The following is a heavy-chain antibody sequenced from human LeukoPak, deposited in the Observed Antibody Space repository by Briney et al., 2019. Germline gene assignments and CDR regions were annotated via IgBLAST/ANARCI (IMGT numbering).Heavy chain of an antibody. CDR3: VYQPLLLTHFDC. V-gene: IGHV4-31*03. Sequence: PSQTLSLTCTVSGGSISSGGYYWSWIRQHPGKGLEWIGYIYYSGSTYYNPSLKSRVTISVDTSKNQFSLKLSSVTAADTAVYYCVYQPLLLTHFDCWGQGTLVTVSS. D-gene: IGHD2-2*01. CDR1: GGSISSGGYY. CDR2: IYYSGST. J-gene: IGHJ4*02.